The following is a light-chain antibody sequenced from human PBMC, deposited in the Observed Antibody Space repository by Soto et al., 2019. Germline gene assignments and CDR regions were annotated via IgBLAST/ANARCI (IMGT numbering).Light chain of an antibody. J-gene: IGLJ1*01. V-gene: IGLV2-8*01. CDR2: GGS. CDR1: SSDVGGYNY. Sequence: QSALTPPPSASGAPGQSVTISCTGTSSDVGGYNYVSWYQQHPGKAPKLMIYGGSKRPSVVPDRFSGSKSGNTASLTVSGLQAEDEADYYCSSYAGSNNSYVFGTGTKVTVL. CDR3: SSYAGSNNSYV.